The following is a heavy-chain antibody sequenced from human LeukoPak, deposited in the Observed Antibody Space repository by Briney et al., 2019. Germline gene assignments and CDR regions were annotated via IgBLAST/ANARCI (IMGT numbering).Heavy chain of an antibody. CDR1: RDTFADFV. V-gene: IGHV1-18*01. J-gene: IGHJ4*02. Sequence: AAVRVSSMPSRDTFADFVISWGRQAPGQGGGWMGWISVYNGNTNYAQNLQGRVTLPTDTHTSTAYMELKSLRYDDTDLYYCERTCSSSSCYMVHWGQGTLVTVSS. CDR2: ISVYNGNT. CDR3: ERTCSSSSCYMVH. D-gene: IGHD2-2*02.